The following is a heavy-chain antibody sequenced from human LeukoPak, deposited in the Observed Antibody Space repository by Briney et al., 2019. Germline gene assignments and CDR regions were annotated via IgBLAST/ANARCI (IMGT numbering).Heavy chain of an antibody. V-gene: IGHV3-66*01. CDR2: IYSGGNT. D-gene: IGHD4-17*01. J-gene: IGHJ1*01. CDR3: ARGYGDHVGPFYFQH. Sequence: PGGSLRLSCAASGFTVSIIYMTWVRQAPGKGLEWVSIIYSGGNTYYADSVKGRFTISRDNSKNTLYLQMNSLRVEDTAVYYCARGYGDHVGPFYFQHWGQGTLVTVSS. CDR1: GFTVSIIY.